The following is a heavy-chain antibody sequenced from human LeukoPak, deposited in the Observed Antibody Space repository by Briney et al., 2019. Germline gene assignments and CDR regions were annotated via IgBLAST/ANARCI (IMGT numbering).Heavy chain of an antibody. J-gene: IGHJ4*02. Sequence: PSETLSLTCTVSGGSISSSSYYWGWIRQPPGKGLEWIGSIYYSGGTYYNPSLKSRVTISVDTSKNQFSLKLSSVTAADTAVYYCASTYYYDSSGYLLYFDYWGQGTLVTVSS. CDR3: ASTYYYDSSGYLLYFDY. CDR2: IYYSGGT. V-gene: IGHV4-39*01. CDR1: GGSISSSSYY. D-gene: IGHD3-22*01.